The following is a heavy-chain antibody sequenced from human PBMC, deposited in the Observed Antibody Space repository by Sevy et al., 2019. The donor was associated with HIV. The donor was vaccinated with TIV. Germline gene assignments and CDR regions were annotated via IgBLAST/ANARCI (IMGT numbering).Heavy chain of an antibody. V-gene: IGHV3-7*01. D-gene: IGHD1-7*01. Sequence: GGSLRLSCAVSGFTFSNYWMSWVRQAPGKGLECVANINQDGGEKYYLDSVKGRLFVSRDNAKNSLYQQMDSLRAEDTAVYYCAREQITGANPDYFDYWGQGTLVTVSS. CDR3: AREQITGANPDYFDY. J-gene: IGHJ4*02. CDR2: INQDGGEK. CDR1: GFTFSNYW.